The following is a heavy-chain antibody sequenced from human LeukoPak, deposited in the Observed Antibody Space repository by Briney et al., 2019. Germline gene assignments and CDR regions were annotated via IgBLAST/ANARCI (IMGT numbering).Heavy chain of an antibody. J-gene: IGHJ6*02. CDR3: ARSRIQLWLQVYYYYGMDV. D-gene: IGHD5-18*01. CDR2: INHIGRT. CDR1: GGSFSGYY. Sequence: SETLSLTCAVYGGSFSGYYWSWIRHPPVKGLEWSGEINHIGRTNYNPSLKSRVTISVDTSKNQFSLKLSSVTAADTAVYYCARSRIQLWLQVYYYYGMDVWGQGTTVTVSS. V-gene: IGHV4-34*01.